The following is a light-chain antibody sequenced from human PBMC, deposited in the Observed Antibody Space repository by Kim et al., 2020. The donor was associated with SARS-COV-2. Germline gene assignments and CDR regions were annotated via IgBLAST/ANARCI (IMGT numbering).Light chain of an antibody. CDR1: SSYIGGYNY. CDR3: CSYTGSSTMV. J-gene: IGLJ2*01. CDR2: DVS. Sequence: GQSSTISSTGTSSYIGGYNYVSWYQKYPGKAPKLMIYDVSKRPSGVPDRFSGSKSGNTASLTISGLQAEDEADYYCCSYTGSSTMVFGGGTQLTVL. V-gene: IGLV2-11*03.